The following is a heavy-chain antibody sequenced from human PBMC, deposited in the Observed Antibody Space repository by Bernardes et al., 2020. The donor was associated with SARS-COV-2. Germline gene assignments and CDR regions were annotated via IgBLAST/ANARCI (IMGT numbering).Heavy chain of an antibody. CDR1: GFSFANYA. CDR2: FTSGNYT. V-gene: IGHV3-23*01. D-gene: IGHD3-16*01. J-gene: IGHJ6*04. CDR3: AKGLLGGWAFYGMDV. Sequence: GGSLRLSCAASGFSFANYAMNWVRQAPGQGLQWVSTFTSGNYTSYADSVKGRFTISRGNSKNTVVLQMNSLKAEDTAEYFCAKGLLGGWAFYGMDVWGKGTTVTVSS.